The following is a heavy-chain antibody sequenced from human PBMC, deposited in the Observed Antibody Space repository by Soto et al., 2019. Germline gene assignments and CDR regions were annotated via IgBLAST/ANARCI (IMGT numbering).Heavy chain of an antibody. V-gene: IGHV4-59*01. D-gene: IGHD6-13*01. CDR1: GGSINGYY. Sequence: SETLSLTCAVCGGSINGYYWSWIRQPPGRGLEWIGYISYSGGTNYSPSLKSRVTISLDTSENQFSLKLSSVTAADTAVYYCTRDRHAGYDYWGQGKLVTVSS. CDR2: ISYSGGT. J-gene: IGHJ4*02. CDR3: TRDRHAGYDY.